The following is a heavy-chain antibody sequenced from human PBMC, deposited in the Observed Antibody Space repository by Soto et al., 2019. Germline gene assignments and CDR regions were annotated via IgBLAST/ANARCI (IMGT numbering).Heavy chain of an antibody. J-gene: IGHJ6*04. CDR3: ARDDVLCDGGRCYGVPLDV. V-gene: IGHV3-66*01. CDR1: GFTVSSKY. Sequence: GGSLRLSCAASGFTVSSKYMSWVPQAPGKGLEWVSLIQSGGPTYYADSVKGRFTISRDTSENTLHLQMDSLRAEDTAVYYCARDDVLCDGGRCYGVPLDVWGTGTTVTVSS. CDR2: IQSGGPT. D-gene: IGHD2-15*01.